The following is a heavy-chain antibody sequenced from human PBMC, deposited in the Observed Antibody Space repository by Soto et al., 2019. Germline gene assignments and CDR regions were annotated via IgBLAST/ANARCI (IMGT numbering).Heavy chain of an antibody. J-gene: IGHJ4*02. D-gene: IGHD3-10*01. CDR2: IIPIFGTA. CDR3: ARILLWFGEPEYYFDY. V-gene: IGHV1-69*06. CDR1: GGTFSSYA. Sequence: QVQLVQSGAEVKKPGSSVKVSCKASGGTFSSYAISWVRQAPEQGLEWMGGIIPIFGTANYAQKFQGRVTITADKSTSTAYMELSSLRSEDTAVYYCARILLWFGEPEYYFDYWGQGTLVTVSS.